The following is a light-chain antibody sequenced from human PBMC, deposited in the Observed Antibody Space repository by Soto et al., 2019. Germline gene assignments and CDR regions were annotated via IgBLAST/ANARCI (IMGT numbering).Light chain of an antibody. V-gene: IGLV2-14*01. CDR1: SSDVGDYNY. J-gene: IGLJ1*01. CDR3: SSYTSSTSWV. Sequence: QSVLTQPASVSGSPGQSITISCTGTSSDVGDYNYVSWYQHHPGKAPKLMIYEVSNRPSGVSNRFSGSKSGNTASLTISGLQAEDEADYYCSSYTSSTSWVFGTGTKLTVL. CDR2: EVS.